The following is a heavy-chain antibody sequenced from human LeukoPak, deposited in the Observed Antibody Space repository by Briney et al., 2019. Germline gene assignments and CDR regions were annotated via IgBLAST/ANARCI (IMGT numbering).Heavy chain of an antibody. CDR3: ARDGPCSSTSCQNFDF. CDR2: INPYSGDT. J-gene: IGHJ4*02. Sequence: GASLKVSCKASGYTFNGYYIHWVRQAPGQGLEWMGWINPYSGDTNYAQKFQGRVTMTRDTSISTAYMERSSLRSDDTAVYYCARDGPCSSTSCQNFDFWGQGTLVTVPS. V-gene: IGHV1-2*02. D-gene: IGHD2-2*01. CDR1: GYTFNGYY.